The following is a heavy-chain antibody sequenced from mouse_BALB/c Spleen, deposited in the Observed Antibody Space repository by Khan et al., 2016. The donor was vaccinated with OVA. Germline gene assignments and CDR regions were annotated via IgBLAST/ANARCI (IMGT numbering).Heavy chain of an antibody. CDR1: GYTFSSYY. CDR2: INPNNGGT. D-gene: IGHD2-2*01. Sequence: QVQLQQPGAELVKPGASVKLSCKASGYTFSSYYMYWVKQRPGQGLEWIGEINPNNGGTNFNQNSKSKATLTVDKSSSTAFMQLSSLTSEDSAVYYCTRSGYGSFAYWGQGTLVTVSA. CDR3: TRSGYGSFAY. J-gene: IGHJ3*01. V-gene: IGHV1S81*02.